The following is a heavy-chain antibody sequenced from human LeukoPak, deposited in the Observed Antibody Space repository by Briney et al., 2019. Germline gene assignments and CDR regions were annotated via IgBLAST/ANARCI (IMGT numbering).Heavy chain of an antibody. V-gene: IGHV3-30*04. CDR3: AKDRLDSPTDSDY. CDR1: GFTFSSYA. Sequence: GGSLRLSCAASGFTFSSYAMHWVRQAPGKGLEWVAVISYDGSNKYYADSVKGRFTISRDNSKNTVYLQMNSLRVEDTAVYYCAKDRLDSPTDSDYWGQGTLVTVSS. D-gene: IGHD5-18*01. J-gene: IGHJ4*02. CDR2: ISYDGSNK.